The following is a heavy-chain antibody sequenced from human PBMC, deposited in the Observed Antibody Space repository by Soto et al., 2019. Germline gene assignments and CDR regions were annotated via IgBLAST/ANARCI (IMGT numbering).Heavy chain of an antibody. V-gene: IGHV5-51*01. CDR3: ARTFGGHLYSLAF. D-gene: IGHD3-16*01. CDR1: GYTFTSNW. Sequence: PGESLKISCKGSGYTFTSNWIGWVRQMPGKGLEWMGIIYPGDSETRYSPSFQGQVTISADKSINTAYLQWSSLKASDTAIYYCARTFGGHLYSLAFWGQGTLVTVSS. CDR2: IYPGDSET. J-gene: IGHJ4*02.